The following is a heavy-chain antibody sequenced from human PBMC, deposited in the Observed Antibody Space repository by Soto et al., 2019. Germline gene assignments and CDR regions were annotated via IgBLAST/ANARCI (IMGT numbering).Heavy chain of an antibody. Sequence: SETLSLTCTVSGGSISSSSYYWGWIRQPPGKGLEWIGSIYYSGSTYYNPSLKSRVTISVDTSKNQFSLKLSSVTAADTAVYYCARQKGEQIDYSGQGTLVTVSS. CDR1: GGSISSSSYY. J-gene: IGHJ4*02. CDR3: ARQKGEQIDY. CDR2: IYYSGST. D-gene: IGHD1-26*01. V-gene: IGHV4-39*01.